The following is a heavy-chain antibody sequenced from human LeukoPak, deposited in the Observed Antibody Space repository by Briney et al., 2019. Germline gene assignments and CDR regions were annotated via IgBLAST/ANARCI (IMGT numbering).Heavy chain of an antibody. V-gene: IGHV3-15*01. CDR2: TKSKNDGGTR. Sequence: GGSLRLSCASSGITFTSAWMGWVREAPSKGLEGGVRTKSKNDGGTRDYAAPVRGRFTISTDDSKITSYLQMNNLKIEDTAVYYSTTDGGITIRPLFDFWGQGPLVTVSS. CDR1: GITFTSAW. CDR3: TTDGGITIRPLFDF. J-gene: IGHJ4*02. D-gene: IGHD1-14*01.